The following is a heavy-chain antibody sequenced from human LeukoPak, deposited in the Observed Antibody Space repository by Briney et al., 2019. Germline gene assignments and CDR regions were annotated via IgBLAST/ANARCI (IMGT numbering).Heavy chain of an antibody. V-gene: IGHV3-11*01. J-gene: IGHJ4*02. CDR2: SSSSGSTI. CDR1: GFTFSDYY. D-gene: IGHD4-17*01. CDR3: ARGPTTVTSPHFDY. Sequence: PGGSLRLSCAASGFTFSDYYMSWIRQAPGKGLEWVSYSSSSGSTIYYADSVKGRFTISRDNAKNSLYLQMNSLRAEDTAVYYCARGPTTVTSPHFDYWGQGTLVTVSP.